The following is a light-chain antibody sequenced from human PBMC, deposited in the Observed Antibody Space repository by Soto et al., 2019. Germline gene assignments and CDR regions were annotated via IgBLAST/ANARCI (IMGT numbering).Light chain of an antibody. J-gene: IGKJ4*02. CDR3: QQRSSWPLT. V-gene: IGKV3D-20*02. CDR2: GAS. Sequence: EIVLKQSPGTLSLSPGERATLSCRASQSVSNTYLAWYQQKPGQAPRLLIYGASSRATGIPDRFSGSGSGTDFTLTISSLEPEDFAVYFCQQRSSWPLTFGGGTKVDIK. CDR1: QSVSNTY.